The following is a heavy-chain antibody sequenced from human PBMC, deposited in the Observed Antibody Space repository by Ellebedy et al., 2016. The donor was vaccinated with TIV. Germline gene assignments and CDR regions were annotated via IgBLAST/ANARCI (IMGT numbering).Heavy chain of an antibody. D-gene: IGHD4-11*01. J-gene: IGHJ4*02. V-gene: IGHV4-59*08. CDR3: ATYSMGRLDY. CDR1: GDSINTSY. Sequence: SETLSLTCTVSGDSINTSYWSWIRQTPGKGLEWIGYSYYSGSTNYNPSLKSRVTISVDTSMNQFSLKLSSVTAADTAVYYCATYSMGRLDYWGQGTLVTVSS. CDR2: SYYSGST.